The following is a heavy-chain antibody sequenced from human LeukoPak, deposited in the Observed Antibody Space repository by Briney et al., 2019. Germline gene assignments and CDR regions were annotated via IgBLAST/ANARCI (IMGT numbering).Heavy chain of an antibody. CDR2: IYYSST. V-gene: IGHV4-59*01. D-gene: IGHD4-11*01. J-gene: IGHJ3*01. CDR1: GGSISSYY. CDR3: ARWKIQYLAFDV. Sequence: SETLSLTCTASGGSISSYYWSWIRQPPGKGLELSGYIYYSSTTYHPSLSSRVTISIGTSKNQFSLRLTSVTAADTAVYYCARWKIQYLAFDVWGQGTMITVSS.